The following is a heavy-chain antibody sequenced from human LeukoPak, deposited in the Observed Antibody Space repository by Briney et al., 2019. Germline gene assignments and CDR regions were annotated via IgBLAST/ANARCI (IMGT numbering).Heavy chain of an antibody. CDR1: GGTFSSYA. D-gene: IGHD3-10*01. CDR3: AINSYCYYGSGRGFDY. J-gene: IGHJ4*02. CDR2: IIPILGIA. V-gene: IGHV1-69*04. Sequence: GSSVKVSCKASGGTFSSYAISWVRQAPGQGREWMGRIIPILGIANYAQKFQGRVTITADKSTSTAYMELSSLRSEDTAVYYCAINSYCYYGSGRGFDYWGQGTLVTVSS.